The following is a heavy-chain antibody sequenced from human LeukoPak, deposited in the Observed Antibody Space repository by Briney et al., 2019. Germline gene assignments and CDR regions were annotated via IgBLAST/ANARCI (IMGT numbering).Heavy chain of an antibody. Sequence: ASVKVSFKASGYTFTIYYMHWVRQAPGQGLEGMGIINPSGGSTSYAQKFQGRVTMTRDMSTSTVYMELSSLRSEDTAVYYCAMIVVVTQPGLADYWGQGTLVTVSS. CDR3: AMIVVVTQPGLADY. CDR1: GYTFTIYY. D-gene: IGHD3-22*01. J-gene: IGHJ4*02. CDR2: INPSGGST. V-gene: IGHV1-46*01.